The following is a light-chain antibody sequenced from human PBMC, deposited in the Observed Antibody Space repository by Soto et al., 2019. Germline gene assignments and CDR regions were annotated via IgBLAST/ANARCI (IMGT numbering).Light chain of an antibody. CDR1: SSDVGGYSY. J-gene: IGLJ1*01. V-gene: IGLV2-14*01. CDR3: RSYTSSSTLV. CDR2: EVS. Sequence: QSVLTQPASVSGSPGQSITISCTGTSSDVGGYSYVSWYQQHPGKAPKLMIYEVSNRPSGVSNRFSGSKSGNTASLTISGLQAEDEADYYCRSYTSSSTLVFGTGTKVTVL.